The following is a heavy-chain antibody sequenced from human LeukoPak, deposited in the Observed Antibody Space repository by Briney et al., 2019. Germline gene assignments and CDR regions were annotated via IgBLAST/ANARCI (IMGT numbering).Heavy chain of an antibody. CDR1: GFTFSSYW. V-gene: IGHV3-7*01. CDR2: IKQDGSEK. J-gene: IGHJ6*03. CDR3: ARDRFGGYDKGYYYYNMDV. Sequence: PGGSLRLSCAASGFTFSSYWMSWVRQAPGKGLEWVANIKQDGSEKYYVDSVKGRFTISRDNAKNSLYLQMNSLRAEDTAVYYCARDRFGGYDKGYYYYNMDVWGKGTTVTVSS. D-gene: IGHD5-12*01.